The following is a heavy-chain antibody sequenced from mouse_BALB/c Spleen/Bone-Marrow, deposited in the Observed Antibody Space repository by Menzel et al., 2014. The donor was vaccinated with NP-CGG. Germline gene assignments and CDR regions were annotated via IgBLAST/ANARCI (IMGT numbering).Heavy chain of an antibody. Sequence: DLVKPGASVNLSCKASGYTFTSYWINWIKQRPRQGLEWIGRIAPVSAGTYYNEMFKGKAILTVDTSSSTAYIQLSSLSSDDSAVYFCARGGLHYFDYWGQGTTLTVSS. D-gene: IGHD3-3*01. J-gene: IGHJ2*01. CDR1: GYTFTSYW. CDR2: IAPVSAGT. CDR3: ARGGLHYFDY. V-gene: IGHV1S41*01.